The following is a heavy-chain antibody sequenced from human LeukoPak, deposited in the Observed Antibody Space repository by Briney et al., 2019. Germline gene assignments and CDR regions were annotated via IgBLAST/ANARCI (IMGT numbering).Heavy chain of an antibody. Sequence: ASVTVSCTASGYTFTNYYVHWVRQAPGQGLEWMGIISPSGGSTSYAQKFQGRVTMTRDTSTSTVYMELSSLRSEDTAVYYCARAMRGTGGAFDIWGQGTMVTVSS. CDR2: ISPSGGST. CDR1: GYTFTNYY. J-gene: IGHJ3*02. D-gene: IGHD1-1*01. CDR3: ARAMRGTGGAFDI. V-gene: IGHV1-46*01.